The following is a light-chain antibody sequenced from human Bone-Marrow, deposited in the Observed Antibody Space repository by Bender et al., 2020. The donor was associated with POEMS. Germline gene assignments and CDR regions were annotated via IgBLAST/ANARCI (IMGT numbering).Light chain of an antibody. CDR3: QVWDTYSGI. CDR1: NIGIES. CDR2: DND. V-gene: IGLV3-21*02. J-gene: IGLJ2*01. Sequence: SYVLTQPPSVSVAPGQTSSITCGGNNIGIESVSWYHQKPGQAPVLVVYDNDDRPSGIPERFSGSNSGSTATLTISRVEAGDEADYYCQVWDTYSGIFGGGTKLTVL.